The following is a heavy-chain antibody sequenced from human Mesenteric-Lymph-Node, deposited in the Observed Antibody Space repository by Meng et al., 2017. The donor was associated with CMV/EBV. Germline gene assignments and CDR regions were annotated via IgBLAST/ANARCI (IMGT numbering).Heavy chain of an antibody. Sequence: SLTSTVSGGSIRSYYWSWNRQPPGKGLEWIGYIYYTGSTNYNPSLKSRVSMSVDTSKNQYSLKVNSVTDADTAVYYCARYDFSKNFDYWGQGTLVTVSS. V-gene: IGHV4-59*01. D-gene: IGHD4-11*01. CDR3: ARYDFSKNFDY. CDR2: IYYTGST. J-gene: IGHJ4*02. CDR1: GGSIRSYY.